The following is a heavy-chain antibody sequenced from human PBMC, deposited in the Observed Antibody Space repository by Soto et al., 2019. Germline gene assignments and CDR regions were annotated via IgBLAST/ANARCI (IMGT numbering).Heavy chain of an antibody. Sequence: GGSLRLSCAASGFTFSSYGMHWVRQAPGKGLEWVAVISYDGSNKYYADSVKGRFTISRDNSKNTLYLQMNSLRAEDTAVYYCAKDHVAHYYYYGMDVWGQGTTVTVSS. V-gene: IGHV3-30*18. D-gene: IGHD2-15*01. CDR3: AKDHVAHYYYYGMDV. CDR1: GFTFSSYG. J-gene: IGHJ6*02. CDR2: ISYDGSNK.